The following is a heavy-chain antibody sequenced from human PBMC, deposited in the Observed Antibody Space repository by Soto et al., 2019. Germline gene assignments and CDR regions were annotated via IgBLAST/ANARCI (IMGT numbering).Heavy chain of an antibody. J-gene: IGHJ6*02. Sequence: GGSLRLSCAASGFTFSSYSMNWVRQAPGKGLEWVSYISSSSSTINYAESVKGRFTISRDNSKNTLYLQMNSLRAEDTAVYYCAKDGSLLWLRGFHYYYGMDVWGQGTTVTVSS. D-gene: IGHD3-10*01. CDR1: GFTFSSYS. CDR2: ISSSSSTI. CDR3: AKDGSLLWLRGFHYYYGMDV. V-gene: IGHV3-48*01.